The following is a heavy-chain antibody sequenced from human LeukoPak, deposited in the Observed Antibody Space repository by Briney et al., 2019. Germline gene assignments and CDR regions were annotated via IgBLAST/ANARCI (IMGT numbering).Heavy chain of an antibody. D-gene: IGHD6-19*01. CDR1: GGTFSSYA. CDR2: IIPIFGTA. CDR3: AREVKGIAVAGTTFWFDP. V-gene: IGHV1-69*05. J-gene: IGHJ5*02. Sequence: SVKVSRKASGGTFSSYAISWVRQAPGQGLEWMGGIIPIFGTANYAQKFQGRVTITTDESTSTAYMELSSLRSEDTAVYYCAREVKGIAVAGTTFWFDPWGQGTLVTVSS.